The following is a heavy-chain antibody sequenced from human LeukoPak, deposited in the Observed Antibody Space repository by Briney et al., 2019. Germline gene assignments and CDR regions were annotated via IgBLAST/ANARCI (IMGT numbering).Heavy chain of an antibody. CDR3: ARGVLMVYAISQVFDY. J-gene: IGHJ4*02. CDR1: GGSISSYY. CDR2: IYYSGST. Sequence: PSETLSLTCTVSGGSISSYYWSWIRQPPGKGLEWIGSIYYSGSTYYNPSLKSRVTISVDTSKNQFSLKLSSVTAADTAVYYCARGVLMVYAISQVFDYWGQGTLVTVSS. V-gene: IGHV4-59*12. D-gene: IGHD2-8*01.